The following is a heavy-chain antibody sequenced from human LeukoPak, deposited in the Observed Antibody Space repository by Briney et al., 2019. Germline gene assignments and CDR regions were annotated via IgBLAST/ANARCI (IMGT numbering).Heavy chain of an antibody. CDR1: GGSISSGGYY. D-gene: IGHD6-19*01. CDR3: AGTGYSSGWRDY. Sequence: SETLSLTCTVSGGSISSGGYYWSWIRQHPGRGLEWIGYIYYSGSTYYNPSLKSRVTISVDTSKNQFSLKLSSVTAADTAVYYCAGTGYSSGWRDYWGEGTLVTVSS. V-gene: IGHV4-31*03. J-gene: IGHJ4*02. CDR2: IYYSGST.